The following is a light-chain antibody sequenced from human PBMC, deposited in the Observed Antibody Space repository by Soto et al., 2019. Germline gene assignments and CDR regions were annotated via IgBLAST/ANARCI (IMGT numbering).Light chain of an antibody. CDR3: QQYDNLPLMYT. V-gene: IGKV1-33*01. CDR1: QDISNY. Sequence: DIQMTQSPSSLSASVGDRVTITCQASQDISNYLNWYQQKPGKAPKLLIYDASNLETGDPSRFSGSGSGTDFTFTISSLQPEDIATYYCQQYDNLPLMYTFGQGTKLEIK. CDR2: DAS. J-gene: IGKJ2*01.